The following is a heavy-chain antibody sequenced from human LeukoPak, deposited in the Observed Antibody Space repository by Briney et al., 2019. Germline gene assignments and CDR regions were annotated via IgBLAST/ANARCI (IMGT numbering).Heavy chain of an antibody. Sequence: VGSLRLSCAASGFTLSSYEMNWVRQAPGKGLESVSYISSSGSTIYYADSVKGRFTISRDNAKNSLYLQMNSLRAEDTAVYYCARDYLSGSSSHDAFDIWGQGTMVTVSS. CDR3: ARDYLSGSSSHDAFDI. CDR1: GFTLSSYE. CDR2: ISSSGSTI. D-gene: IGHD1-26*01. V-gene: IGHV3-48*03. J-gene: IGHJ3*02.